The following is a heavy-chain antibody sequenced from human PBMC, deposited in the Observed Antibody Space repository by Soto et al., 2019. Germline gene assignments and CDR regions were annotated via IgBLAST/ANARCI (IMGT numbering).Heavy chain of an antibody. CDR2: IFRSGTT. CDR1: GYSISSGYY. D-gene: IGHD3-22*01. Sequence: PAETLSLTCAVSGYSISSGYYWGWIRQPPGKGLEWLGSIFRSGTTYDNPSLKSRVTISVDMSKNKFSLKLTSVTAADTAVYYCARLLDDSRGHDYFDYWGQGTLVTVSS. J-gene: IGHJ4*02. CDR3: ARLLDDSRGHDYFDY. V-gene: IGHV4-38-2*01.